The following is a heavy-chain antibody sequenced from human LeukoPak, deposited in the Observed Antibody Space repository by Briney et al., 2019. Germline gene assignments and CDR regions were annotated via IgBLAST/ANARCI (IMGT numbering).Heavy chain of an antibody. CDR3: ARDRFPGTSIVDAFDI. D-gene: IGHD1-7*01. CDR2: INPSGGST. V-gene: IGHV1-46*01. CDR1: GYTFTSYY. J-gene: IGHJ3*02. Sequence: GASVKVSCKASGYTFTSYYMHWVRQAPGQGLEWMGIINPSGGSTSYAQKFQGRVTTTRDTSTSTVYMELSSLRSEDTAVYYCARDRFPGTSIVDAFDIWGQGTMVTVSS.